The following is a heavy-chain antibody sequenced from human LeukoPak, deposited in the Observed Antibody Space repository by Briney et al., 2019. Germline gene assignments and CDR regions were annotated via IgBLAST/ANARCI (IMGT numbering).Heavy chain of an antibody. CDR2: IKYDASEK. CDR1: GFTFSTFW. V-gene: IGHV3-7*01. Sequence: PGGSLRLSCKASGFTFSTFWMSWVRQAPGKGLEWVANIKYDASEKYYVDSVKGRFIVSRDNTKNSLYLQMNSLRDEDTAVYYCARGASVSQWGQGTLVTVSS. CDR3: ARGASVSQ. J-gene: IGHJ4*02. D-gene: IGHD6-19*01.